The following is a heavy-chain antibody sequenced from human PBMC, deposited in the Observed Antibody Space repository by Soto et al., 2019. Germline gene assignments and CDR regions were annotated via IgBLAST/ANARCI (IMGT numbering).Heavy chain of an antibody. CDR1: GGSISSGGYS. V-gene: IGHV4-30-2*03. CDR2: IYYSGST. CDR3: ARDKITGLFGY. D-gene: IGHD2-8*02. J-gene: IGHJ4*02. Sequence: SETLSLTCAVSGGSISSGGYSWSWIRQPPGKGLEWIGSIYYSGSTYYNPSLKSRVTISVDTSKNQFSLKLTSVTAADTAVYYCARDKITGLFGYWGQGTLVTVSS.